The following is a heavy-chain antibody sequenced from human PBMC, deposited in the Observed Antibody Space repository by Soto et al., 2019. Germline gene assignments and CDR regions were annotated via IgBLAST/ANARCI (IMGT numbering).Heavy chain of an antibody. CDR2: ISGSGDYT. Sequence: EVQLLESGGGLVQPGESLRLSCAASGFTFSSYAMTWVRQAPGKGLEWVSPISGSGDYTYFADSVKGRFTISRDNSKDTLYLQMSSLRVEDTAIYYCAKDSRSHPQGWFDPWGQGTLVTVSS. J-gene: IGHJ5*02. CDR3: AKDSRSHPQGWFDP. V-gene: IGHV3-23*01. CDR1: GFTFSSYA. D-gene: IGHD2-15*01.